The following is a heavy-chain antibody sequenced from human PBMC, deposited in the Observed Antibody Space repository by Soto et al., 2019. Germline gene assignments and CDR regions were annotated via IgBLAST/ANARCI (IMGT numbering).Heavy chain of an antibody. V-gene: IGHV4-59*08. CDR2: IYYSGST. D-gene: IGHD2-15*01. Sequence: QVQLQESGPGLVKPSETLSLTCTVSGGSISSYYWSWIRQPPGKGLEWIGYIYYSGSTNYNPTLKSRFTRSLDRSKNRFSMKLSSVTAADTAVYYCASGGYCRGVSCYSGLNFFDPWGQGTLVTVPS. CDR3: ASGGYCRGVSCYSGLNFFDP. CDR1: GGSISSYY. J-gene: IGHJ5*02.